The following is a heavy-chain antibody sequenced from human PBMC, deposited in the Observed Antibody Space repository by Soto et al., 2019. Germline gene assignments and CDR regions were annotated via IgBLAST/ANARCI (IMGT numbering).Heavy chain of an antibody. J-gene: IGHJ6*02. D-gene: IGHD2-2*01. CDR3: ARMSSHYYTMEV. V-gene: IGHV3-23*01. CDR1: GFTFSSYA. CDR2: ISGTGSPT. Sequence: GGSLRLSCAASGFTFSSYAMTWVRQAPGRGLEWVSAISGTGSPTYYADSVKGRFTIFRQDAQNSLHLQMNSLTTGDTAVYYGARMSSHYYTMEVWGQGTTVTVSS.